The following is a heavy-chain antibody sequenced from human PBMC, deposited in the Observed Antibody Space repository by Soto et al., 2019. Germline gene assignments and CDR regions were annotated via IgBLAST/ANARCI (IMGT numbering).Heavy chain of an antibody. CDR2: IYSAGST. V-gene: IGHV3-53*01. CDR1: GVTVSSSY. CDR3: ARARDPEYISAIFFDI. J-gene: IGHJ4*02. Sequence: GGSLRLSCTASGVTVSSSYMSWVRQAPGKGMQWVSVIYSAGSTYYANSVKGRFTISRDISTNMVYLQMSSLTDEDTAVYYCARARDPEYISAIFFDIPGTGALV. D-gene: IGHD2-21*01.